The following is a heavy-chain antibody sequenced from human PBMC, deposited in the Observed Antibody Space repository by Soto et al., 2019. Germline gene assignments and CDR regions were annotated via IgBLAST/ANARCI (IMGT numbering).Heavy chain of an antibody. D-gene: IGHD6-13*01. CDR2: ISGSGRYT. Sequence: DVQLVESEGDLVQPGGSLRLSCAASGFTFDSCVMSWVRQAPGKGLEWLSLISGSGRYTDYADSVKGRFTISRDNSKNTLYLQMNSLRVEDTAVYYCAKDPPSERMQPDYGMDVWGQGTTVSVSS. CDR3: AKDPPSERMQPDYGMDV. CDR1: GFTFDSCV. V-gene: IGHV3-23*04. J-gene: IGHJ6*02.